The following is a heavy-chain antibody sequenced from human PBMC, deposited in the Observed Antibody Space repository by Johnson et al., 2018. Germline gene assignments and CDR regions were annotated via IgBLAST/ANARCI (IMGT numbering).Heavy chain of an antibody. Sequence: QVQLVQSGGGVVQPGRSLRLSCAASGFTFSSYGMHWVRQAPGKGLEWVAVISYDGSNKYYADSVKGRFTISRDNSKNTLYLQMNSLRAEDKAVYYCARLGRYVVWSCYYRKNYYCYYRDVWGKGTTVTFAS. CDR1: GFTFSSYG. CDR2: ISYDGSNK. CDR3: ARLGRYVVWSCYYRKNYYCYYRDV. D-gene: IGHD3-3*01. J-gene: IGHJ6*03. V-gene: IGHV3-30*03.